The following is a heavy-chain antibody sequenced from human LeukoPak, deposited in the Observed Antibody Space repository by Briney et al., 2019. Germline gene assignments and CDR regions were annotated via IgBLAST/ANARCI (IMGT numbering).Heavy chain of an antibody. CDR3: ARERDTMSGADY. Sequence: ASVKVSCKASGYTFTSYYMHWVRQAPGQGLEWMGIINPSGGNTNYAQKFQGRVTMTRDTSTSTAYMELRSLRSDDTAVYYCARERDTMSGADYWGQGTLVTVSS. D-gene: IGHD3-10*02. V-gene: IGHV1-46*01. CDR2: INPSGGNT. J-gene: IGHJ4*02. CDR1: GYTFTSYY.